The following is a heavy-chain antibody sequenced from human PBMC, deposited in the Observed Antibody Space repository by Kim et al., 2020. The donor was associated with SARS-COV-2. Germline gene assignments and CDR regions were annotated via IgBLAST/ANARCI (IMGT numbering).Heavy chain of an antibody. CDR3: ARGDFSSGWSQGGGDY. CDR2: ISYDGSNK. CDR1: GFTFSSYA. D-gene: IGHD6-19*01. J-gene: IGHJ4*02. V-gene: IGHV3-30-3*01. Sequence: GGSLRLSCAASGFTFSSYAMHWVRQAPGKGLEWVAVISYDGSNKYYADSVKGRFTISRDNSKNTLYLQMNSLRAEDTAVYYCARGDFSSGWSQGGGDYWGQGTLVTVSS.